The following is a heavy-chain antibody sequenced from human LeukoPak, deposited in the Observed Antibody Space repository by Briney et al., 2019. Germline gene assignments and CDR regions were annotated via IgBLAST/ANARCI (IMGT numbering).Heavy chain of an antibody. CDR2: IEGDGRRT. CDR3: VRSSSSIPLNF. CDR1: GFTFSNYW. D-gene: IGHD2-2*01. Sequence: PGGSLRLSCAASGFTFSNYWMHWVRQAPGKGLVWVARIEGDGRRTGYADSVKGRFTISRDNAKNTLYLQMSSLRAEDTAVYYCVRSSSSIPLNFWGQGTLVPVSS. V-gene: IGHV3-74*01. J-gene: IGHJ4*02.